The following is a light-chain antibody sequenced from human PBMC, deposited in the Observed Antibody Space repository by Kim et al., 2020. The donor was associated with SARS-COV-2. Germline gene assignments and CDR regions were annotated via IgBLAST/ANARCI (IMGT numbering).Light chain of an antibody. CDR1: NIGSKS. CDR2: YDS. V-gene: IGLV3-21*04. Sequence: APGKTGRITCGGNNIGSKSVHWYQQKPGQAPVLVIYYDSDRPSGIPERFSGSNSGNTATLTISRVEAGDEAEYYCQVWDSSSDHPVFGGGTQLTVL. CDR3: QVWDSSSDHPV. J-gene: IGLJ3*02.